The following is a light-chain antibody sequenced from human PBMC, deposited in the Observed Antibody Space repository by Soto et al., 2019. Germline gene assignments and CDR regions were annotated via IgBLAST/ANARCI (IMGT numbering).Light chain of an antibody. Sequence: QSVLTQPASVSGSPGQSITISCTGTSSDVGGYNDVSWYQQHPGKAPKLMIYDVSNRPSGVSNRFSGSKSGNTASLTISGLQAEEEADYYCFSYTSSGTYVFGTGTKVTVL. CDR3: FSYTSSGTYV. V-gene: IGLV2-14*01. J-gene: IGLJ1*01. CDR1: SSDVGGYND. CDR2: DVS.